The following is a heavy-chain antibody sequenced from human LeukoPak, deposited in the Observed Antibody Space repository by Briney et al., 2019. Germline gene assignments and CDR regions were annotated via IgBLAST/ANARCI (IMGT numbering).Heavy chain of an antibody. CDR1: GGSISSDGYY. V-gene: IGHV4-30-2*01. D-gene: IGHD4-23*01. CDR2: IYHSGST. CDR3: AREVGPHGGPL. Sequence: PSETLSLTCTVSGGSISSDGYYWSWIRQPPGKGLEWIGYIYHSGSTYYNPSLKSRVTISVDRSKNQFSLKLSSVTAADTAVYYCAREVGPHGGPLWGQGTLVTVSS. J-gene: IGHJ4*02.